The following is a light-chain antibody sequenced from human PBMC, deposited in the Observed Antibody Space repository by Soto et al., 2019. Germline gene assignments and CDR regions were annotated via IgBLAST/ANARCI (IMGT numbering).Light chain of an antibody. CDR1: SSDVGGYCY. CDR3: CSYAGAFIYV. Sequence: QSALTQPRSVSGSPGHSVTISCTGTSSDVGGYCYVSWYQQHPGKAPKLLISDVSKRPSGVPDRFSGSKFGNTASLTISGLQAEDEADYYCCSYAGAFIYVFGSGTKVT. V-gene: IGLV2-11*01. CDR2: DVS. J-gene: IGLJ1*01.